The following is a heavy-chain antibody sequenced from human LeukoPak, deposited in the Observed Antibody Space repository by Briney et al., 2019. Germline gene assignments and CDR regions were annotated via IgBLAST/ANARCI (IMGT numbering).Heavy chain of an antibody. D-gene: IGHD4-11*01. V-gene: IGHV4-30-4*01. CDR2: IYYSGST. Sequence: SETLSLTCTVPGGSISSGDYYWSWIRQPPGKGLEWVGYIYYSGSTYYNPSLKSRVTISVDTSKNQFSLKLSSVTAADTAVYYCARVYDYGNSCYFDYWGQGTLVTVSS. J-gene: IGHJ4*02. CDR3: ARVYDYGNSCYFDY. CDR1: GGSISSGDYY.